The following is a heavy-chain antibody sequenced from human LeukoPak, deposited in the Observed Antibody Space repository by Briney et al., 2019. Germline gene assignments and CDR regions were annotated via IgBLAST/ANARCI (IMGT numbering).Heavy chain of an antibody. J-gene: IGHJ4*02. CDR2: TYYRSKWYN. CDR3: ARATEDETTVFYYFDY. Sequence: SQTLSLTCAISGDSVSSNSAAWNWIRQSPSRGLEWLGRTYYRSKWYNDYAVSVKSRITINPDTSKNQFSLQLNSVTPEDTAVYYCARATEDETTVFYYFDYWGQGTLVTVSS. D-gene: IGHD4-17*01. V-gene: IGHV6-1*01. CDR1: GDSVSSNSAA.